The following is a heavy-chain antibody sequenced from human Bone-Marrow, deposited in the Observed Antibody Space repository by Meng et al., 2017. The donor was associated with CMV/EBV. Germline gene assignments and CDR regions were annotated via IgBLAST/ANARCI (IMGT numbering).Heavy chain of an antibody. V-gene: IGHV3-7*01. J-gene: IGHJ6*02. D-gene: IGHD3-3*01. Sequence: GGSLRLSCAASGFTFSSYWMSWVRQAPGKGLEWVANIKQDGSEKYYVDSVKGRFTISRDNAKNSLYLQMNSLRAEDTAVYYCARDFPTGTYDFWSGYFYYYGMDVWGQGTTVTVSS. CDR2: IKQDGSEK. CDR3: ARDFPTGTYDFWSGYFYYYGMDV. CDR1: GFTFSSYW.